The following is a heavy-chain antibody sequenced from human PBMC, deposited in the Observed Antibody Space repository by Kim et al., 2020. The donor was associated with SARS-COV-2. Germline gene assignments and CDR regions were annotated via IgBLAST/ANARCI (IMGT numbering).Heavy chain of an antibody. Sequence: GGSLRLSCAASGFTFSTYSMNWVRLAPGKGLEWVSSISRSSSNIYYAGSVKGRFSISRDNAKDSLFLQMNSLRAEDTAVYYCARGVNYGSGSSGSDYWGQGTLVTVSS. CDR2: ISRSSSNI. V-gene: IGHV3-21*04. CDR1: GFTFSTYS. J-gene: IGHJ4*02. CDR3: ARGVNYGSGSSGSDY. D-gene: IGHD3-10*01.